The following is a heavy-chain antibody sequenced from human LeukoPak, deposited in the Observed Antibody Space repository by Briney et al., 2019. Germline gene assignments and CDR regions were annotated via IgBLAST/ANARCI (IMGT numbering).Heavy chain of an antibody. D-gene: IGHD6-13*01. J-gene: IGHJ6*03. Sequence: ASETLSLTCTVSGGSISSSSYYWGWIRQPPGKGLEWIGSIFYSGSAYYNPSLKSRVTMSVDTSKNQFSLKLSSVTAADTAVYYCARVGRAAAAFHSYYYYMDVWGKGTTVTVSS. V-gene: IGHV4-39*07. CDR2: IFYSGSA. CDR3: ARVGRAAAAFHSYYYYMDV. CDR1: GGSISSSSYY.